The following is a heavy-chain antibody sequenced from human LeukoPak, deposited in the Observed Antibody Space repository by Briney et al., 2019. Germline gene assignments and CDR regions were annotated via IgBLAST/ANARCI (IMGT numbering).Heavy chain of an antibody. D-gene: IGHD3-10*01. Sequence: ASVKVSCKAPGYTFTSYGISWVRQAPGQGLEWMGWISAYNGNTNYAQKLQGRVTMTTDTSTSTAYMELRSLRSEDTAVYYCARDGSGSYFFPDYYYYMDVWGKGTTVTVSS. J-gene: IGHJ6*03. CDR3: ARDGSGSYFFPDYYYYMDV. CDR2: ISAYNGNT. CDR1: GYTFTSYG. V-gene: IGHV1-18*01.